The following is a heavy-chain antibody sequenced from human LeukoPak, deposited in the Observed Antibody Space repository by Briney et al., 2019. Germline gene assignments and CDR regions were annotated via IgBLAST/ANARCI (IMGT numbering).Heavy chain of an antibody. CDR2: ISGSGDST. D-gene: IGHD1-7*01. J-gene: IGHJ6*02. V-gene: IGHV3-23*01. CDR1: GFTFSNYA. Sequence: PGGSLRLSCAASGFTFSNYAMSWVRQAPGKGPEWVSTISGSGDSTYFADSVKGWFTISRDNSKNTLYLQMNSLRAEDTAIYYCAKDSSTTNPYFGLDVWGQGTTVTVSS. CDR3: AKDSSTTNPYFGLDV.